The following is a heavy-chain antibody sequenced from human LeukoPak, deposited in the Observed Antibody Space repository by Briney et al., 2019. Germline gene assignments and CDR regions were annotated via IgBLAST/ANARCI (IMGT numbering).Heavy chain of an antibody. Sequence: GGSLRLSCAASGFTFSSYGMHWVRQAPGKGLEWVAVISYDGGDKYYADSVKGRFTISRDNSKNTLYLQMNSLRAEDTAVYYCAKVRLPMYSNSWYDYWGQGTLVTVSS. CDR3: AKVRLPMYSNSWYDY. D-gene: IGHD6-13*01. J-gene: IGHJ4*02. CDR1: GFTFSSYG. CDR2: ISYDGGDK. V-gene: IGHV3-30*18.